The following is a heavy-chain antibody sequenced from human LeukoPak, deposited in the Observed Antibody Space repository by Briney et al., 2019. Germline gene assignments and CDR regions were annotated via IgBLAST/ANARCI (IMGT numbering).Heavy chain of an antibody. Sequence: PSETLSLTCTVSGGSISSSSYYWGWIRQPPGKGLEWLGSIYYTGRDYYNPSLKSRVTTSVDTSKNQFSLALSSVTAADTAVYYCVRQCMGYSHGYFDYWGQGSLVTVSS. CDR3: VRQCMGYSHGYFDY. J-gene: IGHJ4*02. V-gene: IGHV4-39*01. D-gene: IGHD5-18*01. CDR2: IYYTGRD. CDR1: GGSISSSSYY.